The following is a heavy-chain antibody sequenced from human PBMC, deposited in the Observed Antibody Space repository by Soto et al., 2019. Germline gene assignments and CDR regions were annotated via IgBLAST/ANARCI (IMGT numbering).Heavy chain of an antibody. D-gene: IGHD3-9*01. CDR3: ARDLLHDILTGVDV. Sequence: GGSLSLSCAASGFTFSSYSMNWVRQAPGKGLEWVSSISSSSSYIYYADSVKGRFTISRDNARNSLYLQMNSLRAEDTAVYYCARDLLHDILTGVDVWGQGTTVTVSS. V-gene: IGHV3-21*01. CDR2: ISSSSSYI. CDR1: GFTFSSYS. J-gene: IGHJ6*02.